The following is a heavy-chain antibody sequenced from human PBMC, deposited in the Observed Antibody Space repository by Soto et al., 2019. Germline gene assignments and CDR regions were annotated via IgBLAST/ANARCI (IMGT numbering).Heavy chain of an antibody. CDR3: TADRPSGSSLIDY. J-gene: IGHJ4*02. D-gene: IGHD1-26*01. Sequence: EVQLVESGGGLVEPGGSLRLSCAASGVTFSIAWMSWVRQAPGKGLEWVGRIKSIRAGGTTDYAAPVRGRFTISRDDSKSTLDLQMNSLKTEDTAVYYCTADRPSGSSLIDYWGQGTLVAVSS. CDR2: IKSIRAGGTT. V-gene: IGHV3-15*07. CDR1: GVTFSIAW.